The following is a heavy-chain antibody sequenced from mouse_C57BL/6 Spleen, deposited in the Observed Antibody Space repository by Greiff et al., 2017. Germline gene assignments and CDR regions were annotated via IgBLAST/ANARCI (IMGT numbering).Heavy chain of an antibody. Sequence: EVKLEESGGGLVKPGGSLKLSCAASGFTFSDYGMHWVRQAPEKGLEWVAYISSGSSTIYYADTVKGRFTISRDNAKNTLFLQMTSLRSEDTAMYYCARYYGSSYGFDYWGQGTTLTVSS. CDR2: ISSGSSTI. CDR1: GFTFSDYG. CDR3: ARYYGSSYGFDY. V-gene: IGHV5-17*01. D-gene: IGHD1-1*01. J-gene: IGHJ2*01.